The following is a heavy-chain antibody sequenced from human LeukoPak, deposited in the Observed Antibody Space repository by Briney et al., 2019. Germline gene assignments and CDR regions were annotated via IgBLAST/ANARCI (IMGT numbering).Heavy chain of an antibody. D-gene: IGHD4-23*01. V-gene: IGHV3-53*01. CDR3: ARDGGGWSFDY. J-gene: IGHJ4*02. CDR1: GFTVSSNY. Sequence: GGSLRLSCAASGFTVSSNYMTWVRQAPGKGLEWVSVIYSGGSTYYADSVKGRFTLSRDNSKNTLYLQMNSLRAEDTAVYYCARDGGGWSFDYWGQGTLVTVSS. CDR2: IYSGGST.